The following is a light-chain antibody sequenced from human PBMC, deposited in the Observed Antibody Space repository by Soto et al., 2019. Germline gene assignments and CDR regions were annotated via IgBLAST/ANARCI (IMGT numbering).Light chain of an antibody. CDR2: DAS. CDR1: QDITNY. V-gene: IGKV1-33*01. J-gene: IGKJ2*01. CDR3: QQYDNLPYT. Sequence: DIQMTQSPSSLSASVGDRVTITCQASQDITNYLNWYQQKPGKAPKVLIYDASNLKTGVPSRFSGSGSGTDFTFTINSLQPEDIATYYCQQYDNLPYTFGQGTKLEIK.